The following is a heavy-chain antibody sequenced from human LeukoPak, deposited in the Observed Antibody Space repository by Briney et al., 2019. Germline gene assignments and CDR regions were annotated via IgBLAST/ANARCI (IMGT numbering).Heavy chain of an antibody. D-gene: IGHD3-22*01. CDR1: GGSISSGSNY. CDR2: IYTSGST. V-gene: IGHV4-61*02. J-gene: IGHJ5*02. CDR3: AREMVYDSSGYYQVQGDWFDP. Sequence: SETLSLTCTVSGGSISSGSNYWSWIRQPAGKGLEWIGRIYTSGSTNYNPSLKSRVTISLDTSKNQFSLKLSSVTAADTAVYYCAREMVYDSSGYYQVQGDWFDPWGQGTLVTVSS.